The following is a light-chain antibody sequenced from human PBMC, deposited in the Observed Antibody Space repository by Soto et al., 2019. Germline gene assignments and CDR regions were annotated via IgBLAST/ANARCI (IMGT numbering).Light chain of an antibody. Sequence: QTVVTQSPSASASVGASVKLTCTLSSGPSSYAIAWHQQQPEKAPRYLMKLNSDGSHNKGDGIPDRFSGSSSGAEHYLTISILQSEDEADYYCQTWGTGPHVVFGGGTKVTVL. CDR2: LNSDGSH. CDR1: SGPSSYA. J-gene: IGLJ2*01. V-gene: IGLV4-69*01. CDR3: QTWGTGPHVV.